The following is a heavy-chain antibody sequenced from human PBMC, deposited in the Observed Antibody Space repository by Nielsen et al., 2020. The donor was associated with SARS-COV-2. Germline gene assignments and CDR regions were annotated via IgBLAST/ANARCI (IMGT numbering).Heavy chain of an antibody. CDR1: GFTFSSYS. CDR2: IKQDGSEK. Sequence: GESLKISCAASGFTFSSYSMNWVRQAPGKGLEWVANIKQDGSEKYYVDSVKGRFTISRDNAKNSLYLQMNSLRAEDTAVYYCARDQASLATRINYGMDVWGQGTTVTVSS. V-gene: IGHV3-7*01. J-gene: IGHJ6*02. CDR3: ARDQASLATRINYGMDV. D-gene: IGHD2-15*01.